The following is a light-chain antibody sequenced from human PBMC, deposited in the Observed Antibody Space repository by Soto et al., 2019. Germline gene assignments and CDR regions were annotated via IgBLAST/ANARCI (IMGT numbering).Light chain of an antibody. Sequence: DIQMTQSPSTLSASVGDRVTITCRASQSINTWLAWYHQKPGKAPKLLIYDASSLESGVPSRFSGSGSGTEFTLTISSLQPDDSATYYCQQYNSYRTFGQGTKVDIK. J-gene: IGKJ1*01. CDR1: QSINTW. CDR3: QQYNSYRT. CDR2: DAS. V-gene: IGKV1-5*01.